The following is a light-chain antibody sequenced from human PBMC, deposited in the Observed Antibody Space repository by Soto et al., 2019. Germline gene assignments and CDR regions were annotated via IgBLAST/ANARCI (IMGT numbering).Light chain of an antibody. V-gene: IGKV1-5*03. CDR2: KAS. CDR3: QQDNNYPWT. J-gene: IGKJ1*01. Sequence: DIQMTQSPSTLSASVGDRVTITCRASQSISSWLAWYQQKPGKAPKLLIYKASSLESGVPSRFSGRGSGTEFTLTISSLQPDDFATYYCQQDNNYPWTFGQGTKVEIK. CDR1: QSISSW.